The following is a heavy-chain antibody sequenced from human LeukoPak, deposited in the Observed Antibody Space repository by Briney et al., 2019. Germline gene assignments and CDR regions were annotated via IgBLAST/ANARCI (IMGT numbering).Heavy chain of an antibody. CDR3: ARPHPNYYGSGSNLD. CDR2: IKQDGSEK. Sequence: GGPLRLSCAASGFTFSTYWMTWVRQAPGKGLEWVANIKQDGSEKYYVDSVKGRFTISRDNAKNSLYLQMNSLRAEDTAVYYCARPHPNYYGSGSNLDWGQGTLVTVSS. D-gene: IGHD3-10*01. J-gene: IGHJ4*02. CDR1: GFTFSTYW. V-gene: IGHV3-7*01.